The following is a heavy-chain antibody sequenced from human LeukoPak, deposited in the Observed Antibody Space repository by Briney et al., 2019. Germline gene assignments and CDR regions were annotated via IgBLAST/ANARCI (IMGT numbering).Heavy chain of an antibody. CDR1: GYTFTSYG. J-gene: IGHJ4*02. Sequence: GASVKVSCKASGYTFTSYGISWVRQAPGQGLEWMGWISAYNGNTNYAQKLQGRVTMTTDTSTSTAYMELRSLRSDDTAVYYCARSPLSPYYDYVWGSYRSSYYFDYWGQGTLVTVSS. V-gene: IGHV1-18*01. CDR3: ARSPLSPYYDYVWGSYRSSYYFDY. CDR2: ISAYNGNT. D-gene: IGHD3-16*02.